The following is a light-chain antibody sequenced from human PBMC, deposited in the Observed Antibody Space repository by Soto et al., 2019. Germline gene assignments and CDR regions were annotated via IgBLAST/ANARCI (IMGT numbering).Light chain of an antibody. Sequence: EIVLTQSPGTLSLSPGERATLSCRASQSVSSSYLAWYQQKPGQAPRLLIYGASSRATGIPDRFSGGGSGTDFTLTISRLEPEDFAVYYCQQYGYLAPYTFGQGTKLEIK. CDR1: QSVSSSY. CDR3: QQYGYLAPYT. CDR2: GAS. V-gene: IGKV3-20*01. J-gene: IGKJ2*01.